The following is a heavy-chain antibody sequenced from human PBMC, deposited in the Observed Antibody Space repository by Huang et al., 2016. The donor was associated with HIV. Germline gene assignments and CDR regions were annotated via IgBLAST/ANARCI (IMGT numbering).Heavy chain of an antibody. D-gene: IGHD5-18*01. CDR1: GFPFNNHA. J-gene: IGHJ3*02. V-gene: IGHV3-30-3*01. CDR3: ARAKDTWDAYDI. CDR2: ISNDGSNN. Sequence: QVQLVESGGGVVQPGRSLRISCAASGFPFNNHAMHWVRQVPGKGLDWVAVISNDGSNNYYADSVNGRFTSSRDSSKSTLFLHMTSLRTEDTAVYYCARAKDTWDAYDIWGQGTMVIVSS.